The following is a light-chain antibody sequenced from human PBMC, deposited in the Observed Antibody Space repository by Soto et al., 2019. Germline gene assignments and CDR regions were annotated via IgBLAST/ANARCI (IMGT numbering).Light chain of an antibody. CDR1: SSDVGGYNF. CDR3: SSYTSRNTLA. Sequence: QSALTQPASVSGSPGQSITISCTGTSSDVGGYNFVSWYQQHPGKAPKLMIYEVTDRPSGVSNRSSGSKSGSTASLTISGLQAEDEADYYCSSYTSRNTLAFGGGTKLTVL. CDR2: EVT. J-gene: IGLJ2*01. V-gene: IGLV2-14*01.